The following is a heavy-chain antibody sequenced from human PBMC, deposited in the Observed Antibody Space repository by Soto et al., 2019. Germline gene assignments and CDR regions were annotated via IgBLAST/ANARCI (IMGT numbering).Heavy chain of an antibody. CDR2: LYHSGST. CDR3: ARGGRYGPLGMDV. D-gene: IGHD3-16*01. V-gene: IGHV4-30-2*01. CDR1: GASISSGGFS. J-gene: IGHJ6*02. Sequence: QLQLQESGSGLVKPSQTLSLTCAVSGASISSGGFSWSWIRQPPGKGLEWIGYLYHSGSTYYSPSLKSRVTISVDRSKNQFSLKLSSVTAADRAVYYCARGGRYGPLGMDVWGQGTTVTVSS.